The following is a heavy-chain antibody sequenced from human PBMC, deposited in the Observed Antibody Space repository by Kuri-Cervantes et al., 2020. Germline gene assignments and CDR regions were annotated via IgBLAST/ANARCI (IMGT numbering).Heavy chain of an antibody. Sequence: SVKVSCKASGGTFSNYVITWVRQAPGLGLEWMGGIIPIFGTANYAQKSQGRVTITADESTSTAYMELSSLRSEDTAVYYCARGGEGVYIVAAANDYWGQGTLVTVSS. CDR2: IIPIFGTA. J-gene: IGHJ4*02. CDR1: GGTFSNYV. D-gene: IGHD2-15*01. V-gene: IGHV1-69*13. CDR3: ARGGEGVYIVAAANDY.